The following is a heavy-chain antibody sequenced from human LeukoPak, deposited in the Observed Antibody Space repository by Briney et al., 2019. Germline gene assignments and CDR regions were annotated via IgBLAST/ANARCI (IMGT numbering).Heavy chain of an antibody. CDR2: FDPEDGET. D-gene: IGHD1-1*01. V-gene: IGHV1-24*01. CDR3: ATRTTGTTDALDI. Sequence: ASVKVSCKVFGYTLTELPIHWVRQAPGKGLEWVGGFDPEDGETTYAQKFQGRVTMTEDTSTDTAYMEVSGLRSEDTAVYYCATRTTGTTDALDIWGQGTMVTVS. J-gene: IGHJ3*02. CDR1: GYTLTELP.